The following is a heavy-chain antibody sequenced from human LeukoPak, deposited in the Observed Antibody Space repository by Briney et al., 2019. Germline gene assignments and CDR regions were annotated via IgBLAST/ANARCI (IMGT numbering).Heavy chain of an antibody. CDR1: GGSFSGYY. Sequence: SETLSLTCAVYGGSFSGYYWSWIRQPPGKGLEWIGYIYYNGNTYYNPSLKSRGSISVDTSKNQFSLKLSSVTAADTAVYHCARSGDGYNFDYWGQGTLVTVSS. J-gene: IGHJ4*02. CDR2: IYYNGNT. CDR3: ARSGDGYNFDY. D-gene: IGHD5-24*01. V-gene: IGHV4-30-4*08.